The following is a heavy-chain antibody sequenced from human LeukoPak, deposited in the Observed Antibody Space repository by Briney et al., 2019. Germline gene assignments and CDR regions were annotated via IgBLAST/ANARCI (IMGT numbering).Heavy chain of an antibody. Sequence: GGSLRLSCAAFGFTFSSYGMSWVRQAPGKGLEWVSAISGSGGSTYYADSVKGRFTISRDNSKNTLYLQMNSLRAEDTAVYYCAKIDGNYYYMDVWGKGTTVTISS. J-gene: IGHJ6*03. D-gene: IGHD1-1*01. CDR2: ISGSGGST. CDR1: GFTFSSYG. CDR3: AKIDGNYYYMDV. V-gene: IGHV3-23*01.